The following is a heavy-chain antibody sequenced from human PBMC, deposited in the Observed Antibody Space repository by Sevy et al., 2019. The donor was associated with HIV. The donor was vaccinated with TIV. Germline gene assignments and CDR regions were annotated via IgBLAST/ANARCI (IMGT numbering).Heavy chain of an antibody. CDR2: IFPGDSLA. CDR1: GYNFSSYW. Sequence: GESLKISCRASGYNFSSYWIGWVRQRPGKGLEYMGMIFPGDSLARHSPTLEGQVTISVDKSVTAAYLQWSSLKASDTAIYYCARGGHLSLDECDFWGPGTKVTVSS. V-gene: IGHV5-51*01. D-gene: IGHD2-15*01. J-gene: IGHJ3*01. CDR3: ARGGHLSLDECDF.